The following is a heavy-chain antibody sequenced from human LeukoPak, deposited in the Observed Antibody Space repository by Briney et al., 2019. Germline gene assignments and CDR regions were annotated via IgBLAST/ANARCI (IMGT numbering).Heavy chain of an antibody. CDR3: AREEIVVVPLYAFDI. J-gene: IGHJ3*02. CDR2: INSDGSST. D-gene: IGHD2-2*01. Sequence: PGGSLRLSCAASGFTFSSYWMHWVRQAPGKGLVWVSRINSDGSSTSYADSVKGRFTISRDNAKNTLCLQMNSLRAEDTAVYYCAREEIVVVPLYAFDIWGQGTMVTVSS. CDR1: GFTFSSYW. V-gene: IGHV3-74*01.